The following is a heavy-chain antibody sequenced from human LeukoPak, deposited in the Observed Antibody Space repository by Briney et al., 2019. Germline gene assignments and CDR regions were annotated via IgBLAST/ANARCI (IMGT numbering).Heavy chain of an antibody. J-gene: IGHJ6*02. CDR1: VFTFSRYA. CDR3: ARDYSENLRGAYYYYGMDV. D-gene: IGHD2-21*01. CDR2: ISYDGSNK. Sequence: GRSLRLSCAASVFTFSRYAMHWVRQAPGKGLEWVAVISYDGSNKYYADSVKGRFTISRDNSKNTLYLQMNSLRAEDTAVYYCARDYSENLRGAYYYYGMDVWGQGTTVTVSS. V-gene: IGHV3-30-3*01.